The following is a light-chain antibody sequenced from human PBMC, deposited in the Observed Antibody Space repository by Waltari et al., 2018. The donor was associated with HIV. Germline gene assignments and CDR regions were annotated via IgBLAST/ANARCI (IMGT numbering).Light chain of an antibody. CDR2: KAS. Sequence: DILMTKSASTLSASVGDRVTITCRASKSISNWLAWYHQKPGKAPKLLICKASSLESGVPSRFSGSGSGTEFTLTISSLQPDDLATYYCQQYNSYPYTFGQGTKLEIK. J-gene: IGKJ2*01. CDR3: QQYNSYPYT. CDR1: KSISNW. V-gene: IGKV1-5*03.